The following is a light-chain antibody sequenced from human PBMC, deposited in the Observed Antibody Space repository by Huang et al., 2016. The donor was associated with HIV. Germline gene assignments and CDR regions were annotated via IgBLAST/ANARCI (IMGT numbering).Light chain of an antibody. CDR3: QQYGSSLWT. CDR1: QSVSSSY. CDR2: GAS. Sequence: DIVLTQSPGTLSLSPGERATLSCRASQSVSSSYLAWYQQKPGQAPRLLIYGASSRATGIPDRFSGSGSGTDFTLTISRLEPEDFAVYYCQQYGSSLWTVGQGTKVEIK. V-gene: IGKV3-20*01. J-gene: IGKJ1*01.